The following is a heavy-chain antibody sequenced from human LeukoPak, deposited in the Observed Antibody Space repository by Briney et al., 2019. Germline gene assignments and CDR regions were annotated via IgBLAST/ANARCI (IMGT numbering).Heavy chain of an antibody. V-gene: IGHV4-59*11. CDR3: ARDVARSGDLFGWFDP. CDR1: GVTMSSRY. J-gene: IGHJ5*02. D-gene: IGHD3-10*01. Sequence: PSETLSLTCTVSGVTMSSRYWSWIRQPPGKGLEWIGYVYYSGTTNSNPSLKGRVTISVDTSKNQFSLDLRSVTAADTAVYYCARDVARSGDLFGWFDPWGKGPRVIVPS. CDR2: VYYSGTT.